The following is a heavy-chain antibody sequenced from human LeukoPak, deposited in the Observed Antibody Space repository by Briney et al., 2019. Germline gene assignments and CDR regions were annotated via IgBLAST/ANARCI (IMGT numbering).Heavy chain of an antibody. CDR1: GFTFDDYG. CDR2: IKQDGSDK. CDR3: MRAAYSGNYNDYNYYMDV. J-gene: IGHJ6*03. D-gene: IGHD1-26*01. V-gene: IGHV3-7*01. Sequence: GGSLRLSCAASGFTFDDYGMSWVRQAPGKGLEWVANIKQDGSDKYYVDSVKGRFTISRDNAKNSVYLQMNSLRVEDTAVYYCMRAAYSGNYNDYNYYMDVWGKGTTVTVSS.